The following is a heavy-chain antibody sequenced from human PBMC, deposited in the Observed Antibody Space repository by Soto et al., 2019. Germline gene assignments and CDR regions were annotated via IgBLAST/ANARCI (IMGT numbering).Heavy chain of an antibody. D-gene: IGHD6-13*01. CDR3: ARGTLYSSILPFDY. CDR1: GYTFTGYY. CDR2: INPNSGGT. V-gene: IGHV1-2*02. Sequence: ASVKVSCKASGYTFTGYYMHWVRQAPGQGLEWMGWINPNSGGTNYAQKFQGRVTMTRDTSISTAYMELSRLRSDDTAVYYCARGTLYSSILPFDYWGQGTLVTVSS. J-gene: IGHJ4*02.